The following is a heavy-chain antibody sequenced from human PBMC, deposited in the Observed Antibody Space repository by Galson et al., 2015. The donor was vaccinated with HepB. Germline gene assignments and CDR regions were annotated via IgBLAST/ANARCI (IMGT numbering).Heavy chain of an antibody. CDR3: ARDAFPPEYSSSSSQYYYYGMDV. J-gene: IGHJ6*02. V-gene: IGHV3-30-3*01. D-gene: IGHD6-6*01. Sequence: SLRLSCAASGFTFSSYAMHWVRQAPGKGLEWVAVISYDGSNKYYADSVKGRFTISRDNSKNTLYLQMNSLRAEDTAVYYCARDAFPPEYSSSSSQYYYYGMDVWGQGTTVTVSS. CDR1: GFTFSSYA. CDR2: ISYDGSNK.